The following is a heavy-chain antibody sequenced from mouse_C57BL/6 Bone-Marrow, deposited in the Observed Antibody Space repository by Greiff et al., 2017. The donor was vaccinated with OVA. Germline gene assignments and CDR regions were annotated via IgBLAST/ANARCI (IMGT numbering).Heavy chain of an antibody. D-gene: IGHD1-1*01. V-gene: IGHV14-4*01. J-gene: IGHJ4*01. CDR3: TTATTDYYAMDY. CDR1: GFNIKDDY. Sequence: VQLQQYGAELVRPGASVKLSCTASGFNIKDDYMHWVKQRPEQGLEWIGWIDPENGDTEYASKFQGKATITADTSSNTAYLQLSSLTSEDTAVYYCTTATTDYYAMDYWGQGTSVTVSS. CDR2: IDPENGDT.